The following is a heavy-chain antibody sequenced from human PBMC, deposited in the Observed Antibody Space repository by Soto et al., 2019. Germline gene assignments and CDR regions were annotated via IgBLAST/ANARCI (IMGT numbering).Heavy chain of an antibody. J-gene: IGHJ4*02. D-gene: IGHD7-27*01. V-gene: IGHV4-30-4*01. Sequence: PSATRSLTGTVSGVPISADDYYWTWIRQPPGKGLEWIGYIYYSWSTYYNCSFKSRFTITIDTPKNQFSLKLSSVTDTETAVYYCASFSHWANPFDHWGQGTLVTVSS. CDR1: GVPISADDYY. CDR3: ASFSHWANPFDH. CDR2: IYYSWST.